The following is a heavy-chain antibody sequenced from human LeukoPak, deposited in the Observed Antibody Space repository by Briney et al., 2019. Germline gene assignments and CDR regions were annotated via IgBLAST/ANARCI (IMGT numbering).Heavy chain of an antibody. J-gene: IGHJ5*02. CDR2: TCYRSRWSY. V-gene: IGHV6-1*01. D-gene: IGHD6-19*01. Sequence: SQTLSLTCAISGDSVSSKSVAWNWIRQSPSRGLEWLGRTCYRSRWSYYYAVSVESRISINPDTSRNQLSLQLSSVTAADTAVYYCARGGLDEGWFDPWGQGTLVTVSS. CDR3: ARGGLDEGWFDP. CDR1: GDSVSSKSVA.